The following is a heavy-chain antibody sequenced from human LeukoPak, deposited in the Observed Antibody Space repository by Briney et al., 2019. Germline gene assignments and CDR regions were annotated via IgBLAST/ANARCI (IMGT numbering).Heavy chain of an antibody. CDR2: INHSGST. D-gene: IGHD3-10*02. V-gene: IGHV4-34*01. CDR1: GGSFSGYY. CDR3: ARAGRKLRGVDLVRKKETGYYYYMDV. Sequence: SETLSLTCAVYGGSFSGYYWSWIRQPPGKGLEWIGEINHSGSTNYNPSLKSRVTISVDTSKNQFSLKLSSVTAADTAVYYCARAGRKLRGVDLVRKKETGYYYYMDVWGKGTTVTVSS. J-gene: IGHJ6*03.